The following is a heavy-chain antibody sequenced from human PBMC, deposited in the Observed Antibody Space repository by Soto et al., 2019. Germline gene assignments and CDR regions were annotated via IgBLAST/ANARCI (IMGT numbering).Heavy chain of an antibody. D-gene: IGHD5-12*01. CDR3: ARDLPGDGYDY. CDR2: IIPILGIA. CDR1: GGNFSSYT. J-gene: IGHJ4*02. V-gene: IGHV1-69*08. Sequence: QVQLVQSGAEVKKPGSSVKVSCKASGGNFSSYTISWVRQDPGQGLEWMGRIIPILGIANYAQKFQGRVTITADKSTSTAYMELSSLRCEDTAVYYCARDLPGDGYDYWGQGTLVTVSS.